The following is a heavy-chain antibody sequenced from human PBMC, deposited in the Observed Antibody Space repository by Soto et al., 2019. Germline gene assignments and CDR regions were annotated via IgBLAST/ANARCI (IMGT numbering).Heavy chain of an antibody. V-gene: IGHV3-30*18. D-gene: IGHD3-3*01. CDR2: ISYDGSNK. J-gene: IGHJ6*02. CDR1: GFTFSSYG. Sequence: QVQLVESGGGVVQPGRSLRLSCAASGFTFSSYGMHWVRQAPGKGLEWVAVISYDGSNKYYADSVKGRFTISRDNSKNTLYLQMNSLRAADTAVYYCAKDVLRFLEWLAIYGMDVWGQGTTVTVSS. CDR3: AKDVLRFLEWLAIYGMDV.